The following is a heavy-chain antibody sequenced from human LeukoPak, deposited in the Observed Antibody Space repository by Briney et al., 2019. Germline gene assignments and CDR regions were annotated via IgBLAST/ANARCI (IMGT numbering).Heavy chain of an antibody. V-gene: IGHV4-34*01. CDR3: AGGISGRSIDY. J-gene: IGHJ4*02. D-gene: IGHD3-16*02. CDR2: INHSGST. CDR1: GGSFSGYY. Sequence: SETLSLTCAVYGGSFSGYYWSWIRQPPGKGLEWIGEINHSGSTNYNPSLKSRVTISVDTSKNQFSLRLTSVTAADTAVYYCAGGISGRSIDYWGLGTLVTVSS.